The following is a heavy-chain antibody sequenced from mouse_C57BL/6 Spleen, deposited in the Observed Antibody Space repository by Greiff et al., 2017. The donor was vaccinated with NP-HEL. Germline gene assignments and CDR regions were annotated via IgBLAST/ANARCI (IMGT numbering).Heavy chain of an antibody. CDR1: GYTFTSYW. J-gene: IGHJ3*01. CDR2: IYPGNSDT. D-gene: IGHD2-3*01. Sequence: EVHLVESGTVLARPGASVKMSCKTSGYTFTSYWMHWVKQRPGQGLEWIGAIYPGNSDTSYNQKFKGKANLTAVTSARNAYMELSSLTNEDSAVYDCTRTFGYYAAWFAYWGQGTLVTVSA. V-gene: IGHV1-5*01. CDR3: TRTFGYYAAWFAY.